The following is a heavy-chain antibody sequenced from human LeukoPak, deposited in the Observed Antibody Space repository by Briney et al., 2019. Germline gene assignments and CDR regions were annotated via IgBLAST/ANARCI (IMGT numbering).Heavy chain of an antibody. CDR3: ARDPAWDSYGALDY. J-gene: IGHJ4*02. V-gene: IGHV3-30*04. Sequence: GGSLRLSCAASGFTFSSYAIHWVRQAPGKGLEWVAIISYDGSNKHYADSVKGRFTISRDNSKNTLYLQMNSLRAEDTAVYYCARDPAWDSYGALDYWGQGTLVTVSS. D-gene: IGHD5-18*01. CDR2: ISYDGSNK. CDR1: GFTFSSYA.